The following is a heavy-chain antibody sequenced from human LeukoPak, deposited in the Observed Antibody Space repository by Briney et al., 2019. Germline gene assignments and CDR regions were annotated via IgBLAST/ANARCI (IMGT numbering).Heavy chain of an antibody. CDR3: ARARYVNSFYAFDI. CDR1: GGSISSYY. CDR2: LSKSGNT. V-gene: IGHV4-59*01. J-gene: IGHJ3*02. Sequence: SETLSLTCAVSGGSISSYYWSWIRLPPGKGLEWIGYLSKSGNTNYSPSLKSRVTIFGDTSKNQFFLKLSSVTAADTAVYYCARARYVNSFYAFDIWGQGTLVTVSS. D-gene: IGHD3-9*01.